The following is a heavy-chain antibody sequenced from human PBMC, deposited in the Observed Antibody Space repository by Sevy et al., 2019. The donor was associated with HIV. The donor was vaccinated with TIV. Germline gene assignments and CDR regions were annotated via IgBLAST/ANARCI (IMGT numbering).Heavy chain of an antibody. CDR3: ARRWDTMVRGVISYYFDY. Sequence: GGSLRLSCAASGFTFSSYWMSWVRQAPGKGLEWVANIKQDGSEKYYVDSVKGRFTISRDNAKNSLYLQMNSLKADDXXXXYCARRWDTMVRGVISYYFDYWGQGTLVTVSS. V-gene: IGHV3-7*01. J-gene: IGHJ4*02. CDR1: GFTFSSYW. D-gene: IGHD3-10*01. CDR2: IKQDGSEK.